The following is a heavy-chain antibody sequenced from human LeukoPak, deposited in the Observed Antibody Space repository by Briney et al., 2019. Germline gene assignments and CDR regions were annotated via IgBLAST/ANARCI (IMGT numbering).Heavy chain of an antibody. J-gene: IGHJ5*02. Sequence: SETLSLTCTVSGGSISSYYWNWIRQPPGKGLEWIGSIYYSGSTYYNPSLKSRVTISVDTSKNQFSLKLSSVTAADTAVYYCARHQGYYGSGSLNNWFDPWGQGTLVTVSS. V-gene: IGHV4-39*01. CDR2: IYYSGST. CDR1: GGSISSYY. CDR3: ARHQGYYGSGSLNNWFDP. D-gene: IGHD3-10*01.